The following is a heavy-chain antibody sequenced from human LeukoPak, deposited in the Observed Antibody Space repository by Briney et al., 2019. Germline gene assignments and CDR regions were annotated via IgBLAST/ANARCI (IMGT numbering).Heavy chain of an antibody. CDR3: AGTYSSSWYYYYYYMDV. J-gene: IGHJ6*03. CDR2: IYISGST. V-gene: IGHV4-4*09. D-gene: IGHD6-13*01. CDR1: GGSISSFY. Sequence: SETLSLTCTVSGGSISSFYWSWIRQPPGKGLEWIGYIYISGSTNYNPSLKSRVTISVDTSKNQFSLKLSSVTAADTAVYYCAGTYSSSWYYYYYYMDVWGKGTTVTVSS.